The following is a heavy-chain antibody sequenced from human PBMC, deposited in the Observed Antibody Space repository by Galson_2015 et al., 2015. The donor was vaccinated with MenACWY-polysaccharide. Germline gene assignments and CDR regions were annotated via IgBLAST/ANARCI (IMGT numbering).Heavy chain of an antibody. J-gene: IGHJ6*02. V-gene: IGHV3-30-3*01. CDR1: GFTFNSYA. CDR3: ARAYCDRSACYGIDV. D-gene: IGHD2/OR15-2a*01. Sequence: SLRLSCAASGFTFNSYAMHWVRQAPGKGLEWLAVISYDETNKYYADSVKGRFTISRDNSKNTLYLQMNSLRAEDTAVFYCARAYCDRSACYGIDVWGQETTVAVSS. CDR2: ISYDETNK.